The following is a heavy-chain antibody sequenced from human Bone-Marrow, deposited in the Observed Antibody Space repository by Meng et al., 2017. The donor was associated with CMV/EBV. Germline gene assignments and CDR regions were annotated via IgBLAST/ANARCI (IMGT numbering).Heavy chain of an antibody. Sequence: SGGSISSTHRWNWVRQPPGKGLEWIGEIDHSGNTNYNPSLQSRVTISVDKSKNQFSLKLSSVTAADTAVYYCARIFIAARRNYFDYWGQGTLVTVSS. CDR2: IDHSGNT. J-gene: IGHJ4*02. V-gene: IGHV4-4*02. CDR3: ARIFIAARRNYFDY. CDR1: GGSISSTHR. D-gene: IGHD6-6*01.